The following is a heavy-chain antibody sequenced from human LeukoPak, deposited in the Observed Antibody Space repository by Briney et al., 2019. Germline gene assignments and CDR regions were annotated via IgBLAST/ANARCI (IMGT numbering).Heavy chain of an antibody. V-gene: IGHV3-30*03. CDR3: ARDPDDVRYTSRSLIA. CDR2: ISYDGSNK. J-gene: IGHJ4*02. CDR1: GFTFSSYG. D-gene: IGHD1-1*01. Sequence: QAGGSLRLSCAASGFTFSSYGMHWVRQAPGKGLEWVAVISYDGSNKYYADSVKGRFTISRDNSKNTLYLQVNSLRAEDTAVYYCARDPDDVRYTSRSLIAWGQGTLVTVSS.